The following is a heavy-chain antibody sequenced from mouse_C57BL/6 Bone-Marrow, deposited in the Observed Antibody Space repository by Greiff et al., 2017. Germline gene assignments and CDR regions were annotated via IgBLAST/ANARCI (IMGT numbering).Heavy chain of an antibody. CDR3: ARRRGIPFAY. J-gene: IGHJ3*01. CDR1: GYTFTSYG. Sequence: QVQLQQSGAELARPGASVKLSCKASGYTFTSYGISWVKQRTGQGLEWIGEIYPRSGNTYYNETFKGKATLTADKSSSTAYMELRSLTSEDSAVYFCARRRGIPFAYWGQGTLVTVSA. D-gene: IGHD2-14*01. V-gene: IGHV1-81*01. CDR2: IYPRSGNT.